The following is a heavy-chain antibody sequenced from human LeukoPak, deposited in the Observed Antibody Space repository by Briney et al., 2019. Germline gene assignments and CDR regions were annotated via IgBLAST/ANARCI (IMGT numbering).Heavy chain of an antibody. CDR3: ARDSRDY. CDR2: ISYDGSND. Sequence: GRSLRLSCAASGFTFSSYAMHWVRQAPGKGLEWVAVISYDGSNDYYADSVKGRFTISRDNSKNTLYLQMNSPRAEDTAVYYCARDSRDYWGQGTLATVSS. V-gene: IGHV3-30-3*01. CDR1: GFTFSSYA. J-gene: IGHJ4*02.